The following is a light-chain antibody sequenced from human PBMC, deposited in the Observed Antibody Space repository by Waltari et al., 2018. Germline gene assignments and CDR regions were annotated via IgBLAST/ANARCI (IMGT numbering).Light chain of an antibody. CDR1: QGISKW. CDR2: KAS. Sequence: DIQTTQSPSTMSASVGDRFTLTCRASQGISKWLAWYHQKPGKAPKLLIYKASTLESGVPSRFSGSGYGTEFTLTISSLQPDDFATYYCQQYNSYSLLTFGGGTKVEIK. V-gene: IGKV1-5*03. CDR3: QQYNSYSLLT. J-gene: IGKJ4*01.